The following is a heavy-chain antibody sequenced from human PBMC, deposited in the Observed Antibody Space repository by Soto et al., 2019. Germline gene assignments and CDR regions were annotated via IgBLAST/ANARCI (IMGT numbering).Heavy chain of an antibody. CDR1: GYIFSNYG. D-gene: IGHD6-13*01. CDR2: INGYNGNT. V-gene: IGHV1-18*01. Sequence: QVQLVQSGGEVKKPGASVKVSCKASGYIFSNYGVNWVRQAPGQGLEWMGWINGYNGNTNYAQKVQGRVTMTTDTSTSTAYMELRSLTSDDTAVYYCARGSRPVDFDHWGQGTLVTVSS. CDR3: ARGSRPVDFDH. J-gene: IGHJ4*02.